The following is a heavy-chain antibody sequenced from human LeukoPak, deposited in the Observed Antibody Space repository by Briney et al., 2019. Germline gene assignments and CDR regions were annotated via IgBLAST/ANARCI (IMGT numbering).Heavy chain of an antibody. Sequence: GGSLRLSCAASGFTFSSYSMNWVRQAPGKGLEWVGRIKSKTDGGTTDYAAPVKGRFTISRDDSKNTLYLQMNSLKTEDTAVYYCTTHYYDSSGYYYRVDYWGQGTLVTVSS. V-gene: IGHV3-15*01. CDR3: TTHYYDSSGYYYRVDY. D-gene: IGHD3-22*01. CDR1: GFTFSSYS. CDR2: IKSKTDGGTT. J-gene: IGHJ4*02.